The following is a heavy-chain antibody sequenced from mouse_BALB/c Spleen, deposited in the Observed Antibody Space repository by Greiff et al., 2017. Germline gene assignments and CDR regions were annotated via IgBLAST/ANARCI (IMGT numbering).Heavy chain of an antibody. D-gene: IGHD1-1*01. CDR1: GFTFSDYY. CDR2: ISDGGSYT. J-gene: IGHJ1*01. CDR3: ARDFPYYYGSSYGYFDV. V-gene: IGHV5-4*02. Sequence: EVKVEESGGGLVKPGGSLKLSCAASGFTFSDYYMYWVRQTPEKRLEWVATISDGGSYTYYPDSVKGRFTISRDNAKNNLYLQMSSLKSEDTAMYYCARDFPYYYGSSYGYFDVWGAGTTVTVSS.